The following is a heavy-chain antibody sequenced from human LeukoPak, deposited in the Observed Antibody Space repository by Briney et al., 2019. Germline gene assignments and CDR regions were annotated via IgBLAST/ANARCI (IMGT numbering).Heavy chain of an antibody. D-gene: IGHD1-14*01. CDR3: ARAEVAYGMDV. CDR2: IYYSGST. CDR1: GGSISSGDYY. Sequence: SETLSLTCTVSGGSISSGDYYWSWIRQPPGKGLEWIGYIYYSGSTYYNPSLKSRVTISVDTSKNQFSLKLSSVTAADTAVYFCARAEVAYGMDVWGQGTTVTVSS. J-gene: IGHJ6*02. V-gene: IGHV4-30-4*01.